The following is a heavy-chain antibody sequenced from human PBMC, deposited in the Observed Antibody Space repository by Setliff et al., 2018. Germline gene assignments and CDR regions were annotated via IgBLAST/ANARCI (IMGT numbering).Heavy chain of an antibody. D-gene: IGHD6-19*01. CDR2: INYSGST. CDR1: GGSFSSYY. CDR3: AREQWLDPPGYYYMDV. V-gene: IGHV4-59*01. J-gene: IGHJ6*03. Sequence: SETLSLTCTVSGGSFSSYYWSWIRQPPGKGLEWIGYINYSGSTNYNPSLKSRVTISLDTSKKQFSLKLSSVTAADTAVYYCAREQWLDPPGYYYMDVWAKGTTVTVS.